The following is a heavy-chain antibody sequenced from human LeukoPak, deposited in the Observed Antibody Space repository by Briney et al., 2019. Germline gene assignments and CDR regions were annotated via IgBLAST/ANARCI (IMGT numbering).Heavy chain of an antibody. V-gene: IGHV1-2*02. D-gene: IGHD4/OR15-4a*01. J-gene: IGHJ4*02. CDR2: INPNSGGT. CDR1: GYTFTGYY. CDR3: ASGLGVPNYYY. Sequence: ASVKVSCRASGYTFTGYYMHCVRQATGQGLEWMGWINPNSGGTNYAQKFQGRVTMTRETSISSAYMELSRLRSDDTAVYYFASGLGVPNYYYWGQGTLVTVSS.